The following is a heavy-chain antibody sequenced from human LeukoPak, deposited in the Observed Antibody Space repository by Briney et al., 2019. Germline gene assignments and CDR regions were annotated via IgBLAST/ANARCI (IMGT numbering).Heavy chain of an antibody. CDR3: AKGAGGFSYYNWFDP. CDR1: GGSISSSPYY. CDR2: IYYSGTT. J-gene: IGHJ5*02. D-gene: IGHD5-18*01. Sequence: TPSETLSLTCTVSGGSISSSPYYWGWIRQPPVKGLEWIGSIYYSGTTHYNPSLESRVTISVDTSKNQFSLKLASVTAADTAIYYCAKGAGGFSYYNWFDPWGQGTLVTVSS. V-gene: IGHV4-39*07.